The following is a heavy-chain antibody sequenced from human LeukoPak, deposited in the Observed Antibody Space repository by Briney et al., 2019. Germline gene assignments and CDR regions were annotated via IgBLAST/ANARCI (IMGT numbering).Heavy chain of an antibody. J-gene: IGHJ4*02. Sequence: GGSLRLSCAASGFMFNRYWMSWVRQAPGKGLEWVANIKQGGTGKYYVDSAKGRFTISRDNAKNSLYLQMDSLRAEDTAVYYCARDKRPYYDMWSGPFDYWGQGTLVTVSS. V-gene: IGHV3-7*01. CDR2: IKQGGTGK. CDR1: GFMFNRYW. CDR3: ARDKRPYYDMWSGPFDY. D-gene: IGHD3-3*01.